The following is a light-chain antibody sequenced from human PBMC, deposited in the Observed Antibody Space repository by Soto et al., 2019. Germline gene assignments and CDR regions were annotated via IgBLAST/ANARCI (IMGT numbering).Light chain of an antibody. J-gene: IGLJ2*01. V-gene: IGLV2-14*01. CDR1: SSDVGAYNY. Sequence: QSALTQPASVSGSPGQSITISCTGTSSDVGAYNYVSWCQQHPGKPPKLIIYEVSDRPSGVSNRFSGSKSGNTASLTISGLQAEDEAVYYCSSFAGSRVLVLGGGTKLTVL. CDR2: EVS. CDR3: SSFAGSRVLV.